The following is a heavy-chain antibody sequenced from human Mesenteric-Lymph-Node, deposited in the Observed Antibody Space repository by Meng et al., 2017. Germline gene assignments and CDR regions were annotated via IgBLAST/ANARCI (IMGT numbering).Heavy chain of an antibody. Sequence: QPQESGSGLVKPLETRSLTWAVYGGSFSGYYWSWIRQPPGKGLEWIGEINHSGSTNYNPSLKSRVTISVDTSKNQFSLKLSSVTAADTAVYYCARFALGGWYSWFDPWGQGTLVTVSS. V-gene: IGHV4-34*01. CDR1: GGSFSGYY. CDR2: INHSGST. CDR3: ARFALGGWYSWFDP. D-gene: IGHD6-19*01. J-gene: IGHJ5*02.